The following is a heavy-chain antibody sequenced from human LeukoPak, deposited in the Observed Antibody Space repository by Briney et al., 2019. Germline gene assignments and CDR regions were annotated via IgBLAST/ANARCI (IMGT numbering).Heavy chain of an antibody. D-gene: IGHD6-19*01. V-gene: IGHV3-23*01. CDR1: GFTFSRFA. Sequence: QPGGCLRLSCAPSGFTFSRFAMSWVRQAPGKGLEWVSGITGSGGSTYHADSVKGRLTISRDNSKNTLYLQMNSLRAEDTAVYYCAKGEVSSDSQAFDYWGQGTLVPVSS. CDR2: ITGSGGST. J-gene: IGHJ4*02. CDR3: AKGEVSSDSQAFDY.